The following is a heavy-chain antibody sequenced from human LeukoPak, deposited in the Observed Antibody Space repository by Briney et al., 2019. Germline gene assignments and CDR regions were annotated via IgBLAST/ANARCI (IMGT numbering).Heavy chain of an antibody. D-gene: IGHD4-17*01. CDR3: ATAYLTVTTLYYFDY. CDR2: FDPEDGET. J-gene: IGHJ4*02. CDR1: GYTLTELS. Sequence: ASVKVSCKVSGYTLTELSMHWVRQAPGKGLEWMGGFDPEDGETIYAQKFQGRVTMTEDTSTDTAYMELSSLRSEDTAVYYCATAYLTVTTLYYFDYWGQGTLVTVSS. V-gene: IGHV1-24*01.